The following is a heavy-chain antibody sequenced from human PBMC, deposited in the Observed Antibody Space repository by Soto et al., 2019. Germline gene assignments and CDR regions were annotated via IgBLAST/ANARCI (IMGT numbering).Heavy chain of an antibody. V-gene: IGHV4-34*01. CDR3: ARRELDQLLYPRDY. CDR2: INHSGST. D-gene: IGHD2-2*02. J-gene: IGHJ4*02. Sequence: SETLSLTCAVYGGSFSGYYWSWLRQPPGKGLEWIGEINHSGSTNYNPSLKSRVTISVDTSKNQFSLKLSSVTAADTAVYYCARRELDQLLYPRDYWGQGTLVTVSS. CDR1: GGSFSGYY.